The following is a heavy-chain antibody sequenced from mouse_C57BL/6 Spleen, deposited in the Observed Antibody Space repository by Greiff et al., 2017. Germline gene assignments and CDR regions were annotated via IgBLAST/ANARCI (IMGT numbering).Heavy chain of an antibody. J-gene: IGHJ3*01. Sequence: QVQLQQPGAELVKPGASVKLSCKASGYTFTSYWMHWVKQRPGQGLEWIGMIHPNSGSTNYNEKFKSKATLTVDKSSSTAYMQLSSLTSEDSAVYYCARWVYDGYSFAYWGQGTLVTVSA. CDR1: GYTFTSYW. CDR3: ARWVYDGYSFAY. V-gene: IGHV1-64*01. D-gene: IGHD2-3*01. CDR2: IHPNSGST.